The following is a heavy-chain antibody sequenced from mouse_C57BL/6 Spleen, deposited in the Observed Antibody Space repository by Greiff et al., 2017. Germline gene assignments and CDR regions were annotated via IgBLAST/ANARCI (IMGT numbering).Heavy chain of an antibody. CDR3: ARSRSIYSWFAY. J-gene: IGHJ3*01. D-gene: IGHD2-1*01. Sequence: EVQLQQSGPELVKPGASVKISCKASGYTFTDYYMNWVKQSHGKSLEWIGDINPNNGGTSYNQKFKGKATLTVDKSSSTAYMELRSRTSEDSAVYYCARSRSIYSWFAYWGQGTLVTVSA. V-gene: IGHV1-26*01. CDR2: INPNNGGT. CDR1: GYTFTDYY.